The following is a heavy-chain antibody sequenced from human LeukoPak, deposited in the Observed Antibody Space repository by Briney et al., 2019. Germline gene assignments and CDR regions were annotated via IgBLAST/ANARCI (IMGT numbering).Heavy chain of an antibody. CDR3: ASLRDWIDY. V-gene: IGHV4-59*01. D-gene: IGHD3-10*01. J-gene: IGHJ4*02. Sequence: PSETLSLTCTVPGGSISSYYWSWIRQPPGKGLEWIGYIYYSGSTNYNPSLKSRVTISVDTSKNQFSLKLSSVTAADTAVYYCASLRDWIDYWGQGTLVTVSS. CDR2: IYYSGST. CDR1: GGSISSYY.